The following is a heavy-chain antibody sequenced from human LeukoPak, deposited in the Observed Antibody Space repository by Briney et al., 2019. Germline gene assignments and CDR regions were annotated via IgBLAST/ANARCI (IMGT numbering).Heavy chain of an antibody. CDR3: AREGHTYYYDSSGYVDY. Sequence: GGSLRLSCAASGFTLSSYEMNWVRHAPRKGPERGSYISSSGSTIYYADPVEGRFTISRDNAKNSLYLQMNSLRAEDTAVYYCAREGHTYYYDSSGYVDYWGQGTLVTVSS. CDR2: ISSSGSTI. D-gene: IGHD3-22*01. J-gene: IGHJ4*02. V-gene: IGHV3-48*03. CDR1: GFTLSSYE.